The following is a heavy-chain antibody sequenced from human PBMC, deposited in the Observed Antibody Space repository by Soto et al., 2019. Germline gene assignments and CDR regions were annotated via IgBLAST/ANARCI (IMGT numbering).Heavy chain of an antibody. J-gene: IGHJ6*03. D-gene: IGHD3-10*01. CDR1: GYIFTSYG. V-gene: IGHV1-18*01. CDR2: ISVDSGNT. Sequence: QVQLVQSGAELKKPGASAKVSCKASGYIFTSYGISWVRQAPGQGLEWMAWISVDSGNTNYAQNFQGRVTMTTDTSASTAHMELRSLRSDDTAVYYCARFNGSGTNYYMDVWGKGTTVIVSS. CDR3: ARFNGSGTNYYMDV.